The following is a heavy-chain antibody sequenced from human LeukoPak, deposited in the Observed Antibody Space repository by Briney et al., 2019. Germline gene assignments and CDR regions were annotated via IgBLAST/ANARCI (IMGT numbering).Heavy chain of an antibody. J-gene: IGHJ6*03. CDR2: IYISGGT. CDR3: ARTPLRFLEFFYMDV. D-gene: IGHD3-3*01. CDR1: GSSISGDYF. V-gene: IGHV4-38-2*02. Sequence: PSETLSLTCIVSGSSISGDYFWGWIRQPPGKGLEWIGRIYISGGTNYNPSLKSRVTMSVDTSKNQFSLNLSSVTAADTAVYYCARTPLRFLEFFYMDVWGKGTTVTVSS.